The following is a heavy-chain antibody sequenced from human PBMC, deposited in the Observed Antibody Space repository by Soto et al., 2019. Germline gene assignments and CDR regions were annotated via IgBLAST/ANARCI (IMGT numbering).Heavy chain of an antibody. V-gene: IGHV1-69*13. J-gene: IGHJ4*02. CDR2: IIPIFGTA. D-gene: IGHD5-12*01. CDR1: GGTFSSYA. CDR3: ARRPPEMATTRYYFDY. Sequence: AASVKVSCKASGGTFSSYAISWVRQAPGQGLEWMGGIIPIFGTANYAQKFQGRVTITADESTSTAYMELSSLRSEDTAVYYCARRPPEMATTRYYFDYWGQGXLVTVSS.